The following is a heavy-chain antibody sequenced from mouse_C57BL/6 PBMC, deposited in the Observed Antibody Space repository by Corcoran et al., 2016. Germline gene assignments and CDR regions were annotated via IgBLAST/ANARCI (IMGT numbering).Heavy chain of an antibody. CDR1: WYTFSEYQ. CDR3: VRRDTTVVGDWYIDV. J-gene: IGHJ1*03. Sequence: QIQLVQSGPELKKPGETVKISCKDSWYTFSEYQMHCVKQAPGKGFKWLSMIYTDTGEPTYAEEFKGRFAFSLETSASTAYLQINNLKNEDTATYFCVRRDTTVVGDWYIDVWGTGTTVTVSS. CDR2: IYTDTGEP. V-gene: IGHV9-1*01. D-gene: IGHD1-1*01.